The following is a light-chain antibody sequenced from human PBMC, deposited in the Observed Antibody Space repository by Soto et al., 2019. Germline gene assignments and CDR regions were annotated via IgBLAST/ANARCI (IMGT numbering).Light chain of an antibody. J-gene: IGKJ1*01. CDR2: DAS. Sequence: EIVLTQSPATLSLSAGERATLSCRASQNIGTYLDWYQQKPGQSPRLLIFDASSRATGTPARFSGSGSGTDFTLTISSLEPEDFAVYYCQQYSSSPATFGQGTKVDI. V-gene: IGKV3-20*01. CDR1: QNIGTY. CDR3: QQYSSSPAT.